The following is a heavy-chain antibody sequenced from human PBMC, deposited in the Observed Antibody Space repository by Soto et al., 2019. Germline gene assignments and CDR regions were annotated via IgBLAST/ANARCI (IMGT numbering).Heavy chain of an antibody. CDR3: ARTVTIFGVVTQPDYYYYYYMDV. CDR2: IYFSGST. J-gene: IGHJ6*03. V-gene: IGHV4-39*01. Sequence: SETLSLTCTVSGGSISSSSYYWGWIRQPPGKGLEWIGSIYFSGSTYYNPSLKSRVTISVDTSKNQFSLNLSSVTAADTAVYYCARTVTIFGVVTQPDYYYYYYMDVWGKGTTVTVSS. D-gene: IGHD3-3*01. CDR1: GGSISSSSYY.